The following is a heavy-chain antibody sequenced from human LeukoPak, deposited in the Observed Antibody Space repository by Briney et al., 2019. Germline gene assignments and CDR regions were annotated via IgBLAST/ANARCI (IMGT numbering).Heavy chain of an antibody. J-gene: IGHJ2*01. D-gene: IGHD2-15*01. CDR3: ARGRGSGYWYFDL. CDR1: GGSISSGGYY. CDR2: IYHSGST. V-gene: IGHV4-30-2*01. Sequence: SETLSLTCTVSGGSISSGGYYWSWIRQPPGKGLEWIGYIYHSGSTYYNPSLKSRVTISVDRSKNQFSLKLSSVTAADTAVYYCARGRGSGYWYFDLWGRGTLVTVSS.